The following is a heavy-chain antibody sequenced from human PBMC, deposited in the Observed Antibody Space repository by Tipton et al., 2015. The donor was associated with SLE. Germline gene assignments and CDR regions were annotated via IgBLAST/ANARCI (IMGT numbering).Heavy chain of an antibody. J-gene: IGHJ3*02. CDR2: IIYSGGST. Sequence: SLRLSCAASGFTFGSYAMHWVRQAPGKGLEWVSIIYSGGSTYYADSVKGRFTISRDNSKNTLYLQMNSLGVEDTAVYYCARERGGDAFDIWGQGTVVTVSS. V-gene: IGHV3-23*03. CDR3: ARERGGDAFDI. D-gene: IGHD3-16*01. CDR1: GFTFGSYA.